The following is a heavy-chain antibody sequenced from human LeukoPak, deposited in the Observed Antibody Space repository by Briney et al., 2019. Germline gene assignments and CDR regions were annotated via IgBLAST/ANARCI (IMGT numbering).Heavy chain of an antibody. D-gene: IGHD1-26*01. J-gene: IGHJ4*02. CDR3: VRDRGTYRPIDY. CDR1: AFSLNAYN. V-gene: IGHV3-21*04. Sequence: GGSLRPSCAASAFSLNAYNMNWVRQAPGKGLEWVSSISYTGTYIYYADSVKGRFTISRDNAQNSLYLQMNSLRAEDTAIYYCVRDRGTYRPIDYWGQGTLVTVSS. CDR2: ISYTGTYI.